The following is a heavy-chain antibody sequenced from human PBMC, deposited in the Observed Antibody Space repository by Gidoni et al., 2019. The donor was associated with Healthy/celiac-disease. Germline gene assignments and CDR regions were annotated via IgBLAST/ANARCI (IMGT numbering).Heavy chain of an antibody. CDR2: TRNKANSYTT. J-gene: IGHJ4*02. CDR3: ARAQVGGFDY. Sequence: EVQLVESGGGLVQPGGSLRLSCAASGFTFSDHYMDWVRQAPGKGLEWVGRTRNKANSYTTEYAASVKGRFTISRDDSKNSLYLQMNSPKTEDTAVYYCARAQVGGFDYWGQGTLVTVSS. CDR1: GFTFSDHY. D-gene: IGHD3-16*01. V-gene: IGHV3-72*01.